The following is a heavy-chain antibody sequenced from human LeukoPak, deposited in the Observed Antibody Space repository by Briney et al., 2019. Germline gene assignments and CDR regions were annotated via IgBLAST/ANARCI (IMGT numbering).Heavy chain of an antibody. CDR1: GYTFTGYY. CDR2: INPNSGGT. D-gene: IGHD3-10*01. CDR3: AREVLAVGFGELSPVYNWFDP. Sequence: ASVKVSCKASGYTFTGYYMHWVQQAPGQGLEWMGWINPNSGGTNYAQKFQGRVTMTRDTSISTAYMELRSLRSDDTAVYYCAREVLAVGFGELSPVYNWFDPWGQGTLVTVSS. J-gene: IGHJ5*02. V-gene: IGHV1-2*02.